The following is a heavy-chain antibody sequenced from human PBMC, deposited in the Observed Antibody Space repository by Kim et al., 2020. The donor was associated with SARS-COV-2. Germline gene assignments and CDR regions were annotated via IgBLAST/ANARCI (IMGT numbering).Heavy chain of an antibody. CDR3: ARDFAVVPYYYYYYGMDV. Sequence: ASVKVSCKASGYTFTGYYMHWVRQAPGQGLEWMGWINPNSGGTNYAQKLQGRVTMTRDTSISTAYMELSRLRSDDTAVYYCARDFAVVPYYYYYYGMDVWGQGTTVTVSS. D-gene: IGHD2-2*01. V-gene: IGHV1-2*02. CDR1: GYTFTGYY. J-gene: IGHJ6*02. CDR2: INPNSGGT.